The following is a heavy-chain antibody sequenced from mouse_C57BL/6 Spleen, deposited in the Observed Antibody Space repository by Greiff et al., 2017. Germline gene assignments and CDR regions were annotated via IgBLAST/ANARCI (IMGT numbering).Heavy chain of an antibody. CDR2: ISSGSSTI. CDR3: ASYYGSAFDY. D-gene: IGHD1-1*01. V-gene: IGHV5-17*01. CDR1: GFTFSDYG. Sequence: EVQVVESGGGLVKPGGSLKLSCAATGFTFSDYGMHWVRQAPEKGLEWVAYISSGSSTIYYADTVKGRFTISRDNAKNTLFLQMTSLRSEDTAMYYCASYYGSAFDYWGQGTTLTVSS. J-gene: IGHJ2*01.